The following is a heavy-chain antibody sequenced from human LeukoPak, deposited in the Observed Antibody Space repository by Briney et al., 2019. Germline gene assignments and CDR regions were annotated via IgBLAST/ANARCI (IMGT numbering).Heavy chain of an antibody. Sequence: ASVKVSCKASGYTFTSYYMHWVRQAPGQGLEWMGIINPSGGSTSYAQKFQGRVTMTRDTSTSTVYMELSSLRSEDTAVYYCAREGSVEGNWGLGRGDYYYYYYMDVWGKGTTVTISS. CDR1: GYTFTSYY. CDR2: INPSGGST. CDR3: AREGSVEGNWGLGRGDYYYYYYMDV. D-gene: IGHD7-27*01. V-gene: IGHV1-46*01. J-gene: IGHJ6*03.